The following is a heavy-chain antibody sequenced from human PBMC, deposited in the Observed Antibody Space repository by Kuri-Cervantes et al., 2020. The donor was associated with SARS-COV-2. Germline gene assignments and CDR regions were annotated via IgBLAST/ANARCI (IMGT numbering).Heavy chain of an antibody. CDR2: INPNSGGT. CDR3: ARGPGLSDSRGYYYFY. Sequence: ASVKVSCKASGYTFTDYYMHWVRQAPGQGLEWMGWINPNSGGTNYAQKFQGWVTITADQSTSTAYMELSSLRSEDTAVYYCARGPGLSDSRGYYYFYWGQGTLVTVSS. CDR1: GYTFTDYY. V-gene: IGHV1-2*04. D-gene: IGHD3-22*01. J-gene: IGHJ4*02.